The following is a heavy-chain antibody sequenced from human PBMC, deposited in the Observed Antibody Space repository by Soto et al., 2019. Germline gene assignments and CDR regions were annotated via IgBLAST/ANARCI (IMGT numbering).Heavy chain of an antibody. V-gene: IGHV3-23*01. D-gene: IGHD5-12*01. J-gene: IGHJ4*02. CDR2: ISGTGGTS. CDR3: AKYPEYSVYDGSYFDS. Sequence: GGSLRLSCVASGFTFTTYAMSWVRQAPGKGLEWVSGISGTGGTSYYAGSVKGRFTISRDSSKSTLYLQMNSLRAEDTAVYYCAKYPEYSVYDGSYFDSWGQGTLVTVSS. CDR1: GFTFTTYA.